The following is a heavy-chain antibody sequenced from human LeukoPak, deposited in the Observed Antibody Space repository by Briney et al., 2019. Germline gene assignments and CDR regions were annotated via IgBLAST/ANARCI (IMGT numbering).Heavy chain of an antibody. J-gene: IGHJ6*02. CDR3: ARGGAASYYYYYYGMDV. CDR1: GYTFTGYY. D-gene: IGHD1-26*01. CDR2: INPNSGGT. V-gene: IGHV1-2*06. Sequence: GASVKVSCKASGYTFTGYYMHWVRQAPGQGLEWMGRINPNSGGTNYAQKFQGRVTMTRDTSISTAYMELSRLRSDDTAVYYCARGGAASYYYYYYGMDVWGQGTTVTVSS.